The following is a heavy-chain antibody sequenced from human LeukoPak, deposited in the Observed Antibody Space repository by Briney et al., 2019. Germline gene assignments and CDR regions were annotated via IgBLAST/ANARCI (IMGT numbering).Heavy chain of an antibody. V-gene: IGHV4-39*01. J-gene: IGHJ4*02. CDR1: GVSTTNGIYY. CDR3: ARHAEYNSGWHFYLDH. Sequence: SGPTLVNPSETLSLTCTVSGVSTTNGIYYWAWIRQPPGKGLEWIGSVHHVGSTYYNLSLRGRVTMSIDTSKNQFSLRLNSVTAADTAVYYCARHAEYNSGWHFYLDHWGQGILVTVSS. CDR2: VHHVGST. D-gene: IGHD6-19*01.